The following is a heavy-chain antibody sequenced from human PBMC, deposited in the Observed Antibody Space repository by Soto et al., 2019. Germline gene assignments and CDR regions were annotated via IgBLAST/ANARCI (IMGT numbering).Heavy chain of an antibody. Sequence: EVQLLESGGGLVQPGGSLRLSCAASGFTFSRYAMSWVRQAPGKGLEWVSAISGSGGSTYYADSVKGRFTISRDNSKNTLYLQMNSLRAEDTAVYYCANLNIVVVLADTLDYWGQGTLVTVSS. CDR2: ISGSGGST. CDR1: GFTFSRYA. D-gene: IGHD2-15*01. J-gene: IGHJ4*02. CDR3: ANLNIVVVLADTLDY. V-gene: IGHV3-23*01.